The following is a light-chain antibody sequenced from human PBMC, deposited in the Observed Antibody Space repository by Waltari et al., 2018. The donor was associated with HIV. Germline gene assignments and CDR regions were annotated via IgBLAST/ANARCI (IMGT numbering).Light chain of an antibody. V-gene: IGLV1-40*01. CDR2: DNT. CDR3: QSYDSSLKVI. Sequence: QSVLTQPPSVPGAPGQRVTIPCTGTSSNTRAGYDVHWYQQFPGSVPRLLIYDNTNRPSGVPDRFSGSKSGTSASLAISGLQAEDEADYYCQSYDSSLKVIFGGGTKVTVL. J-gene: IGLJ2*01. CDR1: SSNTRAGYD.